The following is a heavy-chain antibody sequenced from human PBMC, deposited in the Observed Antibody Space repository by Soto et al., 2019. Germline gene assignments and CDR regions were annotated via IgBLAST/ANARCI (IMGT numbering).Heavy chain of an antibody. J-gene: IGHJ2*01. D-gene: IGHD3-22*01. CDR3: AKVGYYHSSGYYPYWYFDL. Sequence: GGSLRLSCEASGFIFSSYGMHWVRQAPGKGLEWVAVVSHDGSNKKYVDSVEGRFTISRDNSKNTLYLQMNSLRAEDTAVYYCAKVGYYHSSGYYPYWYFDLWGRGTLVTVSS. CDR1: GFIFSSYG. CDR2: VSHDGSNK. V-gene: IGHV3-30*18.